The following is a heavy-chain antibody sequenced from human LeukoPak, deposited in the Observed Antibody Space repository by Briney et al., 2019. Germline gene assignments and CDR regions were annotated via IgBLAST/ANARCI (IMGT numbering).Heavy chain of an antibody. Sequence: GGSLRLSCAASGFTFSSYEMNWVRQAPGKGLEWVSYISGSGSTIYYADSVKGRFTISRDNAKNSLYLQMNSLRAEDTAVYYCAYGSGSRRGYYYGMDVWGQGTTVTVSS. V-gene: IGHV3-48*03. CDR3: AYGSGSRRGYYYGMDV. CDR1: GFTFSSYE. D-gene: IGHD3-10*01. CDR2: ISGSGSTI. J-gene: IGHJ6*02.